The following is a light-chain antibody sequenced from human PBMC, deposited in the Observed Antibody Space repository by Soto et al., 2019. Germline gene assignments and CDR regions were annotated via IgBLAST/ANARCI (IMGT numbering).Light chain of an antibody. CDR2: DDR. V-gene: IGLV3-21*02. CDR1: NIGSKS. CDR3: QVWDSSNDHYV. Sequence: SYELTQPPSMSVAPGQTARVTCGGYNIGSKSVHWYQQRPSQAPVLVVYDDRDRPSGIPERFSGSNSGNTATLTISRVEAEDEADYYCQVWDSSNDHYVFGTGTKLTVL. J-gene: IGLJ1*01.